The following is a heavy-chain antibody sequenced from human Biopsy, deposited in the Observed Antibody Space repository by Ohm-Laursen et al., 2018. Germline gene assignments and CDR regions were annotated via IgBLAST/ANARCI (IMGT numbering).Heavy chain of an antibody. Sequence: TLSLTCSVSGASVKTSGYFWAWIRQRPGKGLEWIGYISYNERTHYNPSLTSRLAISFDTSNNRISLQLRSASVADTAVYYCVREPKTGTAEAWYFDLWGRGSPVTDPS. J-gene: IGHJ2*01. D-gene: IGHD3-9*01. CDR1: GASVKTSGYF. V-gene: IGHV4-31*03. CDR3: VREPKTGTAEAWYFDL. CDR2: ISYNERT.